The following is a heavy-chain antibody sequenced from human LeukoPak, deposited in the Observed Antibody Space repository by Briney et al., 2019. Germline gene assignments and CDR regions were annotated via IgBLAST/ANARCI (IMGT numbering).Heavy chain of an antibody. CDR2: IKSKTDGWTT. V-gene: IGHV3-15*01. CDR3: TTEGHVSYYPY. J-gene: IGHJ4*02. Sequence: GGSLRLSCAASGFTFSNAWMSWVRQAPGKGLEWVGRIKSKTDGWTTDYDAPVKGRFTISRDDSKNTLYLQMNSLKTEDTAVYYCTTEGHVSYYPYWGQGTLVTVSS. CDR1: GFTFSNAW. D-gene: IGHD1-26*01.